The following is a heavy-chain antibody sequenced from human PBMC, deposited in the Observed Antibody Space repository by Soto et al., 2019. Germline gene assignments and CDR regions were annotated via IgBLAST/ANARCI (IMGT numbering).Heavy chain of an antibody. V-gene: IGHV4-39*01. J-gene: IGHJ5*02. CDR3: VSGTSFYDVLTGYYVDRWFDP. CDR2: IYYSGYT. Sequence: SETLCLTCSVSGDSTTSDAYYWGWIRQPPGKGLEWLGSIYYSGYTYYNPSLKSRVTISVDRSRNQFSLNLRSVTAADTAVYYCVSGTSFYDVLTGYYVDRWFDPWGQGTLVTVSS. CDR1: GDSTTSDAYY. D-gene: IGHD3-9*01.